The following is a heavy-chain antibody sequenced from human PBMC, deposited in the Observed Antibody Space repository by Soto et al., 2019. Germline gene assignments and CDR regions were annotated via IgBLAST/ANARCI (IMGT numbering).Heavy chain of an antibody. J-gene: IGHJ5*02. CDR2: ICHSGST. V-gene: IGHV4-30-2*01. CDR3: ARVPTP. D-gene: IGHD2-2*01. CDR1: GGSIPSGGYS. Sequence: SETLSLTCTVSGGSIPSGGYSWTWIRQPPGKGLEWIGYICHSGSTYYNPSLKSRVTISVDRSKNQFSLKLSSVTAADTAVYYCARVPTPWGQGTLVTVS.